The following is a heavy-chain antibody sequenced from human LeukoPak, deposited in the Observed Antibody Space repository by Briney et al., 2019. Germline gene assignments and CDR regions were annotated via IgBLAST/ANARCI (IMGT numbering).Heavy chain of an antibody. Sequence: SETLSLTCAVYGGSFSDYNWSWLRQSPEKGLEWIGEINDSGRTHYNPSLKSRVTISVDTAKYQFSLSLSSLTAADTAVYYCARGLGLEGLDYWGQGTLVTVSS. CDR1: GGSFSDYN. CDR2: INDSGRT. V-gene: IGHV4-34*01. CDR3: ARGLGLEGLDY. D-gene: IGHD7-27*01. J-gene: IGHJ4*02.